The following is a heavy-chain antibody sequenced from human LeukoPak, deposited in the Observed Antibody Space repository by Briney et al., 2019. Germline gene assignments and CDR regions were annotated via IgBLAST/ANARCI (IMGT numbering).Heavy chain of an antibody. CDR2: ISGYNGDP. J-gene: IGHJ6*02. D-gene: IGHD4-23*01. Sequence: ASVKVSCKASGYTFPNYGLTWVRQAPGQGLEWMGWISGYNGDPHYAQILQGRVTMTRDTSTSTAYMELRSLRTDDTAVYYCARGEGYGGIYGMDVWGQGTTVTVSS. V-gene: IGHV1-18*01. CDR1: GYTFPNYG. CDR3: ARGEGYGGIYGMDV.